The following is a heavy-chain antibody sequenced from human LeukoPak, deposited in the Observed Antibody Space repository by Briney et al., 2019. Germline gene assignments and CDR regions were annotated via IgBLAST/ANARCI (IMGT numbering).Heavy chain of an antibody. Sequence: ASVKVSCKASGYTFTDYYIHWVRAAPGQGLEWMGWINPNSGGTDYAQNFQGRVTMTRDTSISTAYMELSRLTSDDTAVYYCARATLTHYYFDYWGQGTLVTVSS. V-gene: IGHV1-2*02. D-gene: IGHD4-17*01. CDR2: INPNSGGT. J-gene: IGHJ4*02. CDR1: GYTFTDYY. CDR3: ARATLTHYYFDY.